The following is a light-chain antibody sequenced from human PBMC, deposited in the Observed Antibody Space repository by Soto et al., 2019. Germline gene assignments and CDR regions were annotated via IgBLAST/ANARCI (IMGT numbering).Light chain of an antibody. J-gene: IGKJ5*01. CDR1: QSVSSSY. CDR3: QQYKNWPPIT. Sequence: EIVLTQSPGTLSLSPWERATLSCRASQSVSSSYLAWYQQKPGQAPRLLIYGASSRATGIPDRFSGSGSGTDFTLTISRLEPEDFAVYYCQQYKNWPPITFGQGTRLEIK. CDR2: GAS. V-gene: IGKV3-20*01.